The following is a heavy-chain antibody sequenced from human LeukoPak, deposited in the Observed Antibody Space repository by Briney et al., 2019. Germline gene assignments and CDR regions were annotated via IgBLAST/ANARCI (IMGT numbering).Heavy chain of an antibody. CDR2: ISGGGDIT. CDR1: GFNFANHA. D-gene: IGHD2-21*02. Sequence: PGGSLRLSCAASGFNFANHAMSWVRQTPGKGLEWVSAISGGGDITYYADSVTGRFTISRDNSEDTLFLQMHSLRPGDTAVYYCVREDTPATANYWGQGTLVTISS. J-gene: IGHJ4*02. CDR3: VREDTPATANY. V-gene: IGHV3-23*01.